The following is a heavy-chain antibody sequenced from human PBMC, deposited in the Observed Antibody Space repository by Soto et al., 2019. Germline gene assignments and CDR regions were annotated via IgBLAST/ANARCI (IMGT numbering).Heavy chain of an antibody. CDR2: INPNSGGT. CDR3: ARESCSSTSCYGRGAYYGVDV. CDR1: GYTFTGYY. J-gene: IGHJ6*02. D-gene: IGHD2-2*01. Sequence: ASVKVSCKASGYTFTGYYMHWVRQAPGQGLEWMGWINPNSGGTNYAQKFQGRVTMTRDTSISTAYMELSRLRSDDTAVYYCARESCSSTSCYGRGAYYGVDVWGQGTTVTVSS. V-gene: IGHV1-2*02.